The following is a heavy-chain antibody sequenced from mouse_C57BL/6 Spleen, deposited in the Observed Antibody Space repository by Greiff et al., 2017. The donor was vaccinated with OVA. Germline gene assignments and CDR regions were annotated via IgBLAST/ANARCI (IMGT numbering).Heavy chain of an antibody. V-gene: IGHV5-6*01. D-gene: IGHD2-3*01. CDR1: GFTFSSYG. CDR2: ISSGGSYT. J-gene: IGHJ3*01. CDR3: ARGGGTMGPAWFAY. Sequence: EVKLVESGGDLVKPGGSLKLSCAASGFTFSSYGMSWVRQTPDKRLEWVATISSGGSYTYYPDSVKGRFTISRDNAKNTLYLQMSSLKSEDTAMYYCARGGGTMGPAWFAYWGQGTLVTVSA.